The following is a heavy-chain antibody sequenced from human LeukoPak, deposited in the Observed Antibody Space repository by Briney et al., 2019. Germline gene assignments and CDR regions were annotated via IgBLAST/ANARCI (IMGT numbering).Heavy chain of an antibody. Sequence: PGGSLRLSCAASGFTFSSYGMHWVRQAPGKGLEWVAVISYDGSNKYYADSVKGRFTISRDNSKNTLYLQMNSLRAEDTAVYYCAKTSKVGRSGWYVRGYFDYWGQGTLVTVSS. CDR2: ISYDGSNK. CDR1: GFTFSSYG. J-gene: IGHJ4*02. CDR3: AKTSKVGRSGWYVRGYFDY. D-gene: IGHD6-19*01. V-gene: IGHV3-30*18.